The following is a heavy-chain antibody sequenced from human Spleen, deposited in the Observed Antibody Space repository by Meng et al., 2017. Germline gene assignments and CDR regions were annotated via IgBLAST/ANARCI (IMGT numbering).Heavy chain of an antibody. Sequence: GESLKISCAASGFSFISYGMAWVRQAPGKGLEWVANINQDGSEKFYVDSVKGRYSISRDNAKNSLYLHVNSLKDSDTAMYYCAGQAWGSTANLCDSSGAFDYWGQGTLVTVSS. CDR2: INQDGSEK. J-gene: IGHJ4*02. V-gene: IGHV3-7*03. CDR1: GFSFISYG. D-gene: IGHD3-22*01. CDR3: AGQAWGSTANLCDSSGAFDY.